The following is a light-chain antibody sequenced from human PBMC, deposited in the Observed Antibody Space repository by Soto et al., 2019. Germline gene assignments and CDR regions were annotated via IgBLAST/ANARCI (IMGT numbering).Light chain of an antibody. CDR3: CSYAGSSTV. Sequence: QSVLTQPASVSGSPGQSITISCTGTSSDVGSYNLASWYQQHPGKAPKLMICEVSKRPSGVSNRFSGSKSGNTASLTISGLQAEDEADYYCCSYAGSSTVFGTGTKVTVL. V-gene: IGLV2-23*02. CDR1: SSDVGSYNL. J-gene: IGLJ1*01. CDR2: EVS.